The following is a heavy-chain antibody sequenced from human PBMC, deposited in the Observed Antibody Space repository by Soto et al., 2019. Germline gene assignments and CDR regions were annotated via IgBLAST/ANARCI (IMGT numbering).Heavy chain of an antibody. Sequence: QLQLQESGPGLVKPSETLSLTCTVSGGSIRSSSSYWDWIRQPPGKGLKWIGSIYYSGNTYYNPSLKSRISISMDKSKNQYSLNVSYVTAADTDVYYCARRRGVVQDGMDVWGQGTTVIVTS. CDR1: GGSIRSSSSY. D-gene: IGHD3-3*01. CDR2: IYYSGNT. CDR3: ARRRGVVQDGMDV. J-gene: IGHJ6*02. V-gene: IGHV4-39*01.